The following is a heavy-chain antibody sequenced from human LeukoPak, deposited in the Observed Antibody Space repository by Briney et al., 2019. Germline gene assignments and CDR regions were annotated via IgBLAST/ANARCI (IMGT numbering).Heavy chain of an antibody. CDR2: ISRASENT. D-gene: IGHD3-22*01. J-gene: IGHJ5*02. Sequence: QAGGSLRLSCAASGFTFTDYAMSWVRQASGKGLEWISSISRASENTLHADSVKGRFTVSRDNSKNTLYLQMSSLSAADTAIYYCARQLYSNGYRWFDPWGQGTLVIVSS. V-gene: IGHV3-23*01. CDR1: GFTFTDYA. CDR3: ARQLYSNGYRWFDP.